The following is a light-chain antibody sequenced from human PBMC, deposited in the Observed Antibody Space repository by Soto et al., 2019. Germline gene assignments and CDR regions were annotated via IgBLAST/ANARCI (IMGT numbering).Light chain of an antibody. CDR1: QSVSSN. V-gene: IGKV3-15*01. Sequence: EIVMTQSPATLSVSPGERATLSCRASQSVSSNLAWYQQKPGQAPRLLIYCASTRANGIPTRFNGSWSGTEFTLTISSLQSEDFAVYYCQQYNNWPPWTFGRGTKVEIK. CDR2: CAS. J-gene: IGKJ1*01. CDR3: QQYNNWPPWT.